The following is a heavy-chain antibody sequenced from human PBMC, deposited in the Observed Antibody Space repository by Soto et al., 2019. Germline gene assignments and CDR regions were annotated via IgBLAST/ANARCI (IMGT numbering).Heavy chain of an antibody. D-gene: IGHD6-13*01. Sequence: PXDSLTISCKRSGYSFPSQCICSVRKTPGKGLAWIGTIYPADSDTRYSPSFQGQVSISADKSIGTAYLEWSNLNASDTAMYYWARIPHSTTSYYDHSYGMDGRGQGTTVTVSS. J-gene: IGHJ6*02. V-gene: IGHV5-51*01. CDR2: IYPADSDT. CDR3: ARIPHSTTSYYDHSYGMDG. CDR1: GYSFPSQC.